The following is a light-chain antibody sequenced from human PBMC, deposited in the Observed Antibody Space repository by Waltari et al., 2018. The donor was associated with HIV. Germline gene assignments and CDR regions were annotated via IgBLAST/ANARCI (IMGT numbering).Light chain of an antibody. Sequence: SYELTQPPSVSVSPGQTASITCSGDHLEANFVCWYQQRPGQSPVLVMYKDTRRPSGIPERFSGSNSGNTATLTITGTQSMDEADYYCQAWDRGVVFGGGTKLTVL. V-gene: IGLV3-1*01. CDR3: QAWDRGVV. CDR2: KDT. J-gene: IGLJ2*01. CDR1: HLEANF.